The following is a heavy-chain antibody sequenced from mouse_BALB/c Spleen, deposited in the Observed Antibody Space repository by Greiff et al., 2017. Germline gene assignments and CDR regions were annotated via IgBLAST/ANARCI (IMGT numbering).Heavy chain of an antibody. D-gene: IGHD2-4*01. Sequence: QVQLQQSGAELVRPGSSVKISCKASGYAFSSYWMNWVKQRPGQGLEWIGQIYPGDGDTNYNGKFKGKATLTADKSSSTAYMQLSSLTSEDSAVYFCARTLYDSLMDYWGRGTSVTVSS. J-gene: IGHJ4*01. CDR1: GYAFSSYW. V-gene: IGHV1-80*01. CDR2: IYPGDGDT. CDR3: ARTLYDSLMDY.